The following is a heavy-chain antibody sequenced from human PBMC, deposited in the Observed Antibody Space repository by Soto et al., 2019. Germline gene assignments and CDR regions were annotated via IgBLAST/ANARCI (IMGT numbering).Heavy chain of an antibody. CDR1: AGSISRYY. Sequence: TLSLTCSVSAGSISRYYWGWVRQLPGERLEWIAYVSYSVGASYNPSLKSRVTISLDTSKNQIALRLMSVTAADSARYYCVASRESRVMESVDYWGHGALVTVSS. CDR3: VASRESRVMESVDY. D-gene: IGHD3-16*01. CDR2: VSYSVGA. V-gene: IGHV4-59*01. J-gene: IGHJ4*03.